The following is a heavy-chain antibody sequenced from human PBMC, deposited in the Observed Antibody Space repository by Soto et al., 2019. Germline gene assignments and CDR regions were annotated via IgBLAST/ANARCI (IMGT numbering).Heavy chain of an antibody. CDR2: IYPGDSDT. J-gene: IGHJ3*02. Sequence: GESLKISCKGSGYSFTSYWIGWVRQMPGKGLEWMGIIYPGDSDTRYSPSFQGQVTISADKSISTAYLQWSSLKASDTAMYYCARLDPTIIAELGAFDIWGQGTMVPVSS. CDR1: GYSFTSYW. D-gene: IGHD3-22*01. CDR3: ARLDPTIIAELGAFDI. V-gene: IGHV5-51*01.